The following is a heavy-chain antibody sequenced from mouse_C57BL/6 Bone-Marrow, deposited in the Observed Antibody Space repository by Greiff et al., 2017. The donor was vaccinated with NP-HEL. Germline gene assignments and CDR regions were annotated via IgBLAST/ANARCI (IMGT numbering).Heavy chain of an antibody. J-gene: IGHJ3*01. CDR3: LRDRYAYPFSY. V-gene: IGHV10-3*01. CDR1: GFTFNTYS. CDR2: ISSKSSNYAT. D-gene: IGHD2-10*01. Sequence: EVQLVEPGGGLVQPKGSLKLSCAASGFTFNTYSMHWVRQAPGKGLEWVARISSKSSNYATYYADSVKDRFTISRADSQSMLNQQMINLKTEDTAVYYCLRDRYAYPFSYWGRGTLVTVSA.